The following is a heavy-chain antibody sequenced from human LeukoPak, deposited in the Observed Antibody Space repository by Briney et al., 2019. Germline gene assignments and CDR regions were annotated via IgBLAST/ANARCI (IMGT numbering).Heavy chain of an antibody. V-gene: IGHV1-18*01. CDR1: GYTFTSYG. CDR2: ISAYNGNT. J-gene: IGHJ3*02. CDR3: ARDWPPRPYFDAFDI. Sequence: ASVKVSCKASGYTFTSYGISWVRQAPGQGLEWMGWISAYNGNTNYAQKLQGRVTTTTDTSTSTAYMELRSLRSDDTAVYYCARDWPPRPYFDAFDIWGQGTMVTVSS. D-gene: IGHD2/OR15-2a*01.